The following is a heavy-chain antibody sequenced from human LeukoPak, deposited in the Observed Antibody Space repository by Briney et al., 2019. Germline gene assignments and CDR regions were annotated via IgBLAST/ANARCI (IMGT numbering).Heavy chain of an antibody. D-gene: IGHD4-17*01. V-gene: IGHV4-30-4*01. CDR3: ARDRSMTTVTNFDY. CDR1: GGSISSGDYY. Sequence: SETLSLTCTVSGGSISSGDYYWSWIRQPPGKGLEWIGYIYYSGSTYYNPSLKSRVTISVDTSKNQFSLKLSSVTAADTAVYYCARDRSMTTVTNFDYWGQGTLVTVSS. CDR2: IYYSGST. J-gene: IGHJ4*02.